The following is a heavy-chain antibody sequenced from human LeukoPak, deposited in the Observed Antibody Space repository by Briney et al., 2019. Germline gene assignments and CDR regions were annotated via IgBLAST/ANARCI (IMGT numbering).Heavy chain of an antibody. V-gene: IGHV3-30*04. Sequence: GGSLRLPCAASGFTFSSYAMHWVRQAPGKGLEWVAVISYDGSNKYYADSVKGRFTISRDDSKNTLYLQMNSLRAEDTAIYYCASIAVAASDYWGQGTLVTVSS. D-gene: IGHD6-19*01. CDR2: ISYDGSNK. CDR3: ASIAVAASDY. CDR1: GFTFSSYA. J-gene: IGHJ4*02.